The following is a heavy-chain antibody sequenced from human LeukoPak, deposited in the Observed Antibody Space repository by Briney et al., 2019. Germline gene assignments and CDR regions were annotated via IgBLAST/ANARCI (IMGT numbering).Heavy chain of an antibody. D-gene: IGHD6-6*01. CDR2: IYYSGST. V-gene: IGHV4-59*08. CDR1: GGSISSYY. Sequence: SETLSLTCTVSGGSISSYYWSWIRQPPGKGLEWIGYIYYSGSTNYNPSLKSRVTISVDTSKNQFSLKLSSVTAADTAVYYCAAGASYSSSPTFDYRGQGTLVTVSS. J-gene: IGHJ4*02. CDR3: AAGASYSSSPTFDY.